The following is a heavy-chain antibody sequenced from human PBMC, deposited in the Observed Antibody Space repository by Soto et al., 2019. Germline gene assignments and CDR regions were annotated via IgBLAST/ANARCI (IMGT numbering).Heavy chain of an antibody. J-gene: IGHJ4*02. D-gene: IGHD3-10*01. Sequence: QVHLVRSGAEGKKPGASGKVSCKVSGYSLNELSIHWVRQAPGKGLEWMGGFDPEDGEIVYAQKFQGRVTMTEDTSTDTANMDLSSLRSEDTAVYYCATGGPAGDFDNWGQGTLVTVSS. CDR3: ATGGPAGDFDN. CDR1: GYSLNELS. V-gene: IGHV1-24*01. CDR2: FDPEDGEI.